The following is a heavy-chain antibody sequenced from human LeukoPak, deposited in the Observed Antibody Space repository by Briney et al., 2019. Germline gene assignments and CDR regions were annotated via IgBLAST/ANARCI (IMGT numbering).Heavy chain of an antibody. J-gene: IGHJ4*02. D-gene: IGHD3-22*01. V-gene: IGHV1-69*13. CDR1: GGTFSSYA. Sequence: SVKVSCKASGGTFSSYAISWVRQAPGQGLEWMGGIIPIFGTANYAQKFQGRVTITADESTSTAYMELSSLRSEDTAVYYCAITTYYYDSGGYGGYFDYWGQGTLVTVSS. CDR3: AITTYYYDSGGYGGYFDY. CDR2: IIPIFGTA.